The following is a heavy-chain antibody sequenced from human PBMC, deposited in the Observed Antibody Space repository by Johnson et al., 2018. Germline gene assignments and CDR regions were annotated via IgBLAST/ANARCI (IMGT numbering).Heavy chain of an antibody. CDR3: AGVWIRGMDV. V-gene: IGHV4-59*01. D-gene: IGHD5-18*01. CDR1: GGSISSYY. Sequence: QVQLQESGPGLVKPSETLSLTCTVSGGSISSYYWSWIRQPPGKGLEWIGYIYYSGSTNYNPPLKSRVTISVDTSKNQFSLKLSSVTAADTAVYYCAGVWIRGMDVWGQGTTVTVSS. CDR2: IYYSGST. J-gene: IGHJ6*02.